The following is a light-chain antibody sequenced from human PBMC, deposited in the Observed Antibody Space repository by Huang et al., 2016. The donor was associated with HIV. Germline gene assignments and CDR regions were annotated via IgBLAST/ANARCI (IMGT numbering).Light chain of an antibody. Sequence: DIQMTQSPSSLSASVGDRVTITCQASQDINNFLNGYQQKPGKAPKLRILDASNLQTGGPSRFSGSGSGTHFTFTITSLQREDIGTYYCQQYDDVPISFGGGTKV. CDR2: DAS. CDR3: QQYDDVPIS. CDR1: QDINNF. V-gene: IGKV1-33*01. J-gene: IGKJ4*01.